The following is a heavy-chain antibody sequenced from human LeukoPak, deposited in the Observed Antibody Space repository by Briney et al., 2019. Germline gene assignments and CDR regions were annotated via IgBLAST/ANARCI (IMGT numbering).Heavy chain of an antibody. J-gene: IGHJ4*02. D-gene: IGHD5-12*01. V-gene: IGHV4-34*01. CDR1: GGSFSGYY. CDR3: ARVGGYSGYDVDY. Sequence: SETLSLTCAVYGGSFSGYYWSWIRQPPGKGLEWIGEINHSGSTNYNPSLKSRVTISVDTSKNQFSLKLSSVTAADTAVYYCARVGGYSGYDVDYWGQGTLVTVSS. CDR2: INHSGST.